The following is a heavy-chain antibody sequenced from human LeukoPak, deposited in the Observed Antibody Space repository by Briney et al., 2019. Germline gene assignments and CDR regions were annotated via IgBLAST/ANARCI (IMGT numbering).Heavy chain of an antibody. CDR2: ITNDGSST. CDR3: VRDQDEDRGSTTFDR. Sequence: GGSLRLSCAASGLTFSSHWMHWVRQAPGKGLVWVSRITNDGSSTTYADSVKGRFTISRDNAKNMLYLQVNSLRAGDTAIYYCVRDQDEDRGSTTFDRWGQGTLVTVSS. J-gene: IGHJ4*02. V-gene: IGHV3-74*01. CDR1: GLTFSSHW. D-gene: IGHD1-26*01.